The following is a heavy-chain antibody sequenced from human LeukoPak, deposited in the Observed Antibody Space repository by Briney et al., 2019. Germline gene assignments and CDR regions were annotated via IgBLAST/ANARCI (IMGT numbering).Heavy chain of an antibody. CDR1: GFTFSDYY. V-gene: IGHV3-11*01. CDR2: ISSSASTI. CDR3: ARVFSGYNYGHFDY. Sequence: GGSLRLSCAASGFTFSDYYMNWVRQAPGKGLEWVSYISSSASTIYYADSVKGRFTISRDNAKNSLYLQMNSLRAEDTAVYYCARVFSGYNYGHFDYWGQGTLVTASS. D-gene: IGHD5-18*01. J-gene: IGHJ4*02.